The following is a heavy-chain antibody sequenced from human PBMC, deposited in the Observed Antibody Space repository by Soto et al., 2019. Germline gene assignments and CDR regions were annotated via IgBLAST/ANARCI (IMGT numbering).Heavy chain of an antibody. D-gene: IGHD3-3*01. CDR3: ARGTIFGVVIIRYYGIDV. J-gene: IGHJ6*02. V-gene: IGHV3-74*01. CDR2: INSDGSST. CDR1: GFTFNNFG. Sequence: PGGSLRLSCVTSGFTFNNFGMKWVRQAPGKGLVWVSRINSDGSSTSYADSVKGRFTISRDHAKNTLYLQMNSLRAEDTAVYYGARGTIFGVVIIRYYGIDVWGQGTTVTVSS.